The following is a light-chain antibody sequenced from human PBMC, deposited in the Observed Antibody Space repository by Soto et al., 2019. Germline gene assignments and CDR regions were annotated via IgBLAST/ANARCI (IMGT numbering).Light chain of an antibody. V-gene: IGKV3-20*01. J-gene: IGKJ2*01. CDR3: PQCGAAPYT. Sequence: EIVLTQSPGTLSLSPVERATLSCRASQSVNSNFLAWYQQKPGQAPRLLIFGASFRVPGIPERFSGSGSGTDFTLSISRLEPEDFAVYFCPQCGAAPYTFGQGTNLEI. CDR2: GAS. CDR1: QSVNSNF.